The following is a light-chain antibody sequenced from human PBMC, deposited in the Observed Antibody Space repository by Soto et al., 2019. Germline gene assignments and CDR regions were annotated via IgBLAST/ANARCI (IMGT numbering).Light chain of an antibody. Sequence: EIVLTQSPVTLSLSPGERATLSCRASRSVASSYLGWYQQKPGQAPRLLIYAASTRATGIPDRFSGSGSATDFTLTISRLAPEDSAVYYCQHYDSSPPYTFGQGTTVDLK. CDR1: RSVASSY. V-gene: IGKV3-20*01. CDR3: QHYDSSPPYT. CDR2: AAS. J-gene: IGKJ2*01.